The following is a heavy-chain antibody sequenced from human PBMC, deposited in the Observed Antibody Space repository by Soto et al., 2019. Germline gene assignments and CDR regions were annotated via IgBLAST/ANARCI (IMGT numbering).Heavy chain of an antibody. CDR1: GFTFRNNV. J-gene: IGHJ4*02. D-gene: IGHD2-8*01. CDR2: ITGSGRDT. CDR3: AKNGLDNSPSAIDS. V-gene: IGHV3-23*01. Sequence: EVQLLESGGGLAQPGGSLRLSCAASGFTFRNNVLSWVRQAPGKALDWVSGITGSGRDTYYADSVKGRFTISRDNSKNMVFLQMNSLRAEDTALYYCAKNGLDNSPSAIDSWGPGTPVTVSS.